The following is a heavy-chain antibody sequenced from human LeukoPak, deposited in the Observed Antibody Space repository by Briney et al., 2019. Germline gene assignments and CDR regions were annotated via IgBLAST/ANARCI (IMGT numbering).Heavy chain of an antibody. D-gene: IGHD3-9*01. Sequence: SETLSLTCTVSGGSISSYYWSWIRQPPGKGLEWIGYIYYSGSTNYNPSLKSRVTILVDTSKNQFSLKLNSVTAADTAVYYCARHGYDILTGLIWGQGTMVTVSS. J-gene: IGHJ3*02. CDR3: ARHGYDILTGLI. V-gene: IGHV4-59*08. CDR1: GGSISSYY. CDR2: IYYSGST.